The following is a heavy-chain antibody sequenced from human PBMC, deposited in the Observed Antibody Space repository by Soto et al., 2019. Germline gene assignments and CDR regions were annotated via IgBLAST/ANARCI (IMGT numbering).Heavy chain of an antibody. CDR1: GYTFAGYY. Sequence: GASVKVSCKASGYTFAGYYIHWVRQAPGQGLEWMGWINPNSGGTSYAQKFQGWVTMTRDTSISTAYMELSRLISDDTAVYYCARDNSSGGSCDSDARMDVWGQGTTGTVSS. V-gene: IGHV1-2*04. J-gene: IGHJ6*02. CDR2: INPNSGGT. D-gene: IGHD2-15*01. CDR3: ARDNSSGGSCDSDARMDV.